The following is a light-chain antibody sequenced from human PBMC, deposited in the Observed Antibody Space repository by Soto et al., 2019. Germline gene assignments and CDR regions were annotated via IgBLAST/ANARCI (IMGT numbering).Light chain of an antibody. CDR2: ENN. CDR1: SSNIGNNY. Sequence: SSSNIGNNYVSWYQQLPGTAPKLLIYENNKRPSGIPDRFSGSKSGTSATLGITGLQTGDEADYYCGTWDSRLSAPYVFGTGTKVTVL. J-gene: IGLJ1*01. V-gene: IGLV1-51*02. CDR3: GTWDSRLSAPYV.